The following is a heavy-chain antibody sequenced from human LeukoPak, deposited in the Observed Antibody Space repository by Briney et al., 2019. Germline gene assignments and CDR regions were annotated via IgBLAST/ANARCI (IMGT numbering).Heavy chain of an antibody. CDR1: GFTFSSYA. J-gene: IGHJ4*02. V-gene: IGHV3-23*01. CDR3: ATALWVLWFGEFLRPKTNDY. D-gene: IGHD3-10*01. Sequence: GGSLRLSCAASGFTFSSYAMSWVRQAPGKGLEWVSAISGSGGSTYYADSVKGRFTISRDNSKNTLYLQMNSLRAEDTAVYYCATALWVLWFGEFLRPKTNDYWGQGTLVTVSS. CDR2: ISGSGGST.